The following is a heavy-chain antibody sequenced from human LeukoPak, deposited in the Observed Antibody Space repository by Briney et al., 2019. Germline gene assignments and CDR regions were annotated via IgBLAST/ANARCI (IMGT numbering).Heavy chain of an antibody. Sequence: GGSLRLSCAASGFTFSSYAMTWVRQAPGKGLEWVSSFSGSGGSTYYADSVKGRFTISRDNFKNTLYLQMNSLRVEDTAVYYCAKEGVATPNYYYYMDVWGKGTTVTVSS. J-gene: IGHJ6*03. CDR3: AKEGVATPNYYYYMDV. CDR1: GFTFSSYA. D-gene: IGHD5-12*01. V-gene: IGHV3-23*01. CDR2: FSGSGGST.